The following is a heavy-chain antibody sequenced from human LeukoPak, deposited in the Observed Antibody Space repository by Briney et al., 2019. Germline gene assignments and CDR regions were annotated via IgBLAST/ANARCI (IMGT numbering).Heavy chain of an antibody. D-gene: IGHD3-9*01. CDR1: GGSLSGHF. CDR3: ARDPGDTDWYNFDF. Sequence: KPSDTLSLTCTVSGGSLSGHFWSWFRRPPGMGLENIGYIHSSGSTNYNPSYKSRVTVSLEMSKNQFSLSLSSVTAADTAVYYCARDPGDTDWYNFDFWGQGILVTVSS. J-gene: IGHJ4*02. V-gene: IGHV4-59*11. CDR2: IHSSGST.